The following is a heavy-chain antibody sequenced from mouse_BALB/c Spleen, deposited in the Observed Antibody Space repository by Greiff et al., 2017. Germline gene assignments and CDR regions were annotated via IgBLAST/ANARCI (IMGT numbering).Heavy chain of an antibody. Sequence: VKLQESGPGLVAPSQSLSITCTVSGFSLTSYGVHWVRQPPGKGLEWLGVIWAGGSTNYNSALMSRLSISKDNSKSQVFLKMNSLQTDDTAMYYCARGDYYPLYDAMDYWGQGTSVTVSS. CDR3: ARGDYYPLYDAMDY. D-gene: IGHD1-1*01. CDR2: IWAGGST. CDR1: GFSLTSYG. V-gene: IGHV2-9*02. J-gene: IGHJ4*01.